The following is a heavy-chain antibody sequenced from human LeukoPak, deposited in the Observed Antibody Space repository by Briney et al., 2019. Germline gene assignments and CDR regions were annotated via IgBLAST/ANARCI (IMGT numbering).Heavy chain of an antibody. V-gene: IGHV3-23*01. J-gene: IGHJ3*01. CDR3: GRDPNGDYIGAFDF. CDR2: IRGGGDNI. CDR1: GFTFSKYA. D-gene: IGHD4-17*01. Sequence: GGSLRLSCAASGFTFSKYAMTWNRQAPEKGLEWVSSIRGGGDNIKYSDSAKGRLSISRDNSKNTLYLQMDSLRVDDTAVYYCGRDPNGDYIGAFDFRGQGTKVTVSS.